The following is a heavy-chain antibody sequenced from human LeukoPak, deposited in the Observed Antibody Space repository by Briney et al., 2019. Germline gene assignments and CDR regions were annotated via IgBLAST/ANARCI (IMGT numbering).Heavy chain of an antibody. CDR2: IRYDGSNK. CDR3: AKDPGAAYGGNSGLYYYYCYMDV. V-gene: IGHV3-30*02. J-gene: IGHJ6*03. D-gene: IGHD4-23*01. Sequence: PGGSLRLSCAASGFTFSSYGMHWVRQAPGKGLEWVAFIRYDGSNKYYADSVEGRFTISRDNSKNTLYLQMNSLRAEDTAVYYCAKDPGAAYGGNSGLYYYYCYMDVWGKGTTVTISS. CDR1: GFTFSSYG.